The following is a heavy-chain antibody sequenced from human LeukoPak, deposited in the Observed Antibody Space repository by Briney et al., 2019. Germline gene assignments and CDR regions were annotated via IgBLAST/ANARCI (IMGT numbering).Heavy chain of an antibody. Sequence: GASVKVSCKASGYTFTGYYMHWVRQAPGQGLEWMGWINPNSGGTNYAQKFQGRVTMTRDTSISTAYMELSSLRSEDTAVYYCVVATIVNWFDPWGQGTLVTVSS. CDR2: INPNSGGT. CDR1: GYTFTGYY. CDR3: VVATIVNWFDP. D-gene: IGHD5-12*01. V-gene: IGHV1-2*02. J-gene: IGHJ5*02.